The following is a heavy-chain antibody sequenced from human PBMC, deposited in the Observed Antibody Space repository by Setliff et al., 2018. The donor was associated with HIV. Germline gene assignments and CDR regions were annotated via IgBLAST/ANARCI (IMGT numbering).Heavy chain of an antibody. Sequence: ASVKVSCKASGGTFSSYSINWVRQAPGQGLEWMGWISANNGNTKYAQRLQGRVSMTRDTSTTTVYMELYSLRSEDTAVYHCARSDISGTGYFDSWGQGTLVTVSS. J-gene: IGHJ4*02. D-gene: IGHD1-20*01. CDR1: GGTFSSYS. CDR3: ARSDISGTGYFDS. CDR2: ISANNGNT. V-gene: IGHV1-18*01.